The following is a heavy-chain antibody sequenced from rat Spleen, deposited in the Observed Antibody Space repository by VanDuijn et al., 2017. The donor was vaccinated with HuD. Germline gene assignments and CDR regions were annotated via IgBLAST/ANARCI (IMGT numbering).Heavy chain of an antibody. CDR1: GFTFSDFP. D-gene: IGHD1-2*01. V-gene: IGHV5-25*01. Sequence: EVQLVESDGGLVQPGRSMRLSCAASGFTFSDFPMAWVRQAPTKGLEWVATITSGGNNIYYRDSVKGRFTISRDNAKSSLYLQMDSLRSEDTATYYCAKNIYSSSYIYYFDYWGQGVMVTVSS. CDR3: AKNIYSSSYIYYFDY. CDR2: ITSGGNNI. J-gene: IGHJ2*01.